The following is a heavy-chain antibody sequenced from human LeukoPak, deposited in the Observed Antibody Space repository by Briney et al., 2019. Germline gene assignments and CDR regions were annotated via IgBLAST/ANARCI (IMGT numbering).Heavy chain of an antibody. J-gene: IGHJ4*02. CDR3: ARAVAAPPSPAVDY. CDR1: GGPISSYY. D-gene: IGHD6-6*01. Sequence: SETLSLTCTVSGGPISSYYWSWIRQPPGKGLEWIGYIYYSGSTNYNPSLKSRVTISVDTSKNQFSLKLSSVTTADTAVYYCARAVAAPPSPAVDYWGQGTLVTVSS. V-gene: IGHV4-59*01. CDR2: IYYSGST.